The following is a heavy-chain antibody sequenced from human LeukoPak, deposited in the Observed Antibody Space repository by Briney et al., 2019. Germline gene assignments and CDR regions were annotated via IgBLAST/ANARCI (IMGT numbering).Heavy chain of an antibody. CDR3: ARGGYSSGGKGGYYFDY. CDR1: GGSISSGSYY. CDR2: IYTSGST. D-gene: IGHD6-19*01. J-gene: IGHJ4*02. Sequence: SQTLSLTCTVSGGSISSGSYYWSWIRQPAGKGLEWIGRIYTSGSTNYNPSLKSRVTISVDTSKNQFSLKLSSVTAAATDVYYCARGGYSSGGKGGYYFDYWGQGTLVTVSS. V-gene: IGHV4-61*02.